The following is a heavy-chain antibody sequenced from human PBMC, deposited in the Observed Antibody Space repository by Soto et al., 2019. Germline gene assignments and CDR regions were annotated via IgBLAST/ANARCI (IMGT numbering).Heavy chain of an antibody. D-gene: IGHD3-10*01. J-gene: IGHJ4*02. V-gene: IGHV3-23*01. Sequence: DVQLLESGGGLVQPGGSLRLSCAASGFTFSIYAMSWVRQAPGKWLEWVSGISITGGTTYYADSVKGRFTISRDNSKNTLYLQMNSLRAEDTAVYYCACPDYYGSGTYKSPGGQGTLVTVSS. CDR2: ISITGGTT. CDR3: ACPDYYGSGTYKSP. CDR1: GFTFSIYA.